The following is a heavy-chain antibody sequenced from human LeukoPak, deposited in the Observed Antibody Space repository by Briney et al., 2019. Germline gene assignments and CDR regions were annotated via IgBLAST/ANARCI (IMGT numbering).Heavy chain of an antibody. V-gene: IGHV1-69*13. D-gene: IGHD6-6*01. J-gene: IGHJ6*02. CDR2: IIPIFGTA. CDR3: ARGAARPNYYYYYGMDV. CDR1: GGTFISYA. Sequence: ASVKVSCKASGGTFISYAISWVRQAPGQGLEWMGGIIPIFGTANYAQKFQGRVTITADESTSTAYMELSSLRSEDTAVYYCARGAARPNYYYYYGMDVWGQGTTVTVSS.